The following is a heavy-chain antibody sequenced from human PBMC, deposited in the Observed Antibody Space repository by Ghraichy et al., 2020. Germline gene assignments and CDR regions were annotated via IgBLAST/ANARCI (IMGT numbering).Heavy chain of an antibody. CDR1: GFTFSSYG. CDR2: IWYDGSNK. V-gene: IGHV3-33*01. Sequence: GGSLRLSCAASGFTFSSYGMHWVRQAPGKGLEWVAFIWYDGSNKYYADSVKGRFTISRDNSKNTLYLQKNSLRAEDTAVYYCARDICSSTSCYYDVWGKGTTVTVSS. J-gene: IGHJ6*04. CDR3: ARDICSSTSCYYDV. D-gene: IGHD2-2*01.